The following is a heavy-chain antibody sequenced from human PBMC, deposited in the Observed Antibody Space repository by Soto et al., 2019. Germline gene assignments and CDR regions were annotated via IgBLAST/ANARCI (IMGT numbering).Heavy chain of an antibody. CDR3: ARCGYSYGLGYGMDV. CDR2: INPNSGGT. D-gene: IGHD5-18*01. Sequence: ASVKVSCKASGYTFTGYYMHWVRQAPGQGLEWMGWINPNSGGTNYAQKFQGWVTMTRDTSISTAYMELSRLRSDDTAVYYCARCGYSYGLGYGMDVWGQGTTVTVSS. CDR1: GYTFTGYY. J-gene: IGHJ6*02. V-gene: IGHV1-2*04.